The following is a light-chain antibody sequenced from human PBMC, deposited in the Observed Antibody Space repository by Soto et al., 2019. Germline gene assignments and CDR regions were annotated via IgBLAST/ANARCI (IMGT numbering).Light chain of an antibody. J-gene: IGLJ3*02. CDR2: DNS. CDR1: NIGRKS. CDR3: QVWDSASDHVV. V-gene: IGLV3-21*02. Sequence: SYELTQPPSVSVAPGQTATMTCGGNNIGRKSVHWYQQKPGQAPVVVVYDNSDRPSGIPERLSGSNSGNTATLTISRVEAGDEGNYYCQVWDSASDHVVIGGGTKVTVL.